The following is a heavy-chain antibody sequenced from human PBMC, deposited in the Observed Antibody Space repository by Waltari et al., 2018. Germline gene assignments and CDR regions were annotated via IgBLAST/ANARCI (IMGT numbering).Heavy chain of an antibody. D-gene: IGHD6-13*01. CDR2: ISSSGSTI. Sequence: EVQLVESGGGLVQPGGSLRLSCAASGFTFSSYEMNWVRQAPGKGLEWVSYISSSGSTIYYADSVKGRFTISRDNAKNSLYLQMNSLRAEDTAVYYCARALEGEQQLFGVSGYWGQGTLVTVSS. CDR1: GFTFSSYE. CDR3: ARALEGEQQLFGVSGY. J-gene: IGHJ4*02. V-gene: IGHV3-48*03.